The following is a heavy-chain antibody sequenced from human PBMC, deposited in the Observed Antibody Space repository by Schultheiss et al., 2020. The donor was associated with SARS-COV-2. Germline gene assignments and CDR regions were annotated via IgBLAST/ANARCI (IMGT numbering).Heavy chain of an antibody. CDR3: ARAPYYYDSSGYHPSGMDV. J-gene: IGHJ6*02. D-gene: IGHD3-22*01. CDR2: ISNSGNT. Sequence: SETLSLTCTVSGGSISSYYWSWIRQSPGKGLEWIGYISNSGNTNSNPSLKSRVTISVDTSKNQFSLKLSSVTAADTAVYYCARAPYYYDSSGYHPSGMDVWGQGTTVTVSS. V-gene: IGHV4-59*01. CDR1: GGSISSYY.